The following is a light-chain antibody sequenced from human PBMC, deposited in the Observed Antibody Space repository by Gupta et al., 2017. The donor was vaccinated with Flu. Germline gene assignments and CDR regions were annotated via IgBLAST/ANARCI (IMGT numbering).Light chain of an antibody. V-gene: IGLV1-51*02. CDR2: END. CDR3: GAGDDSRNCGV. CDR1: SSNIGNNY. Sequence: TISSSGSSSNIGNNYVCWYQHLPVTTPKLLIYENDKRPSGLPDRFSGSKSGTSATLGITGLQTGDEADYYCGAGDDSRNCGVFGGGTKVTVL. J-gene: IGLJ3*02.